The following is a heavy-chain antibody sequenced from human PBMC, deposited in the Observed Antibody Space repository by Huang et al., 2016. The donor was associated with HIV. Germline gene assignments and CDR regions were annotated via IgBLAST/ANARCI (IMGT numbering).Heavy chain of an antibody. Sequence: QVQLQESGPGLVKPSETLSLTCTVSGGSFSTYYWSWIRQSAWEGLEWIGRFYTRCNTNYNPPLRSRFTMSVDTSKNQFSLRWTSVTAADTAVYYCARENEFCGSTNCHHYYYGLDVWGQGTTVTVSS. CDR2: FYTRCNT. D-gene: IGHD2-2*01. CDR1: GGSFSTYY. J-gene: IGHJ6*02. V-gene: IGHV4-4*07. CDR3: ARENEFCGSTNCHHYYYGLDV.